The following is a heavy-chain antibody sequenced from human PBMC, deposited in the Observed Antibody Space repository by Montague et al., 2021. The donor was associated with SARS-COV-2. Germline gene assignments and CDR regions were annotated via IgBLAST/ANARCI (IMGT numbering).Heavy chain of an antibody. V-gene: IGHV3-23*03. CDR3: AKDPHYDFWSGYYFDY. Sequence: SLRLSCVASGFTFSNYAMSWVRQAPGKGLERVSVIYSGGSSTYYSDSXKGRFTISRDNSKNTLYLQMNSLRAEDTAVYYCAKDPHYDFWSGYYFDYWGQGTLVTVSS. D-gene: IGHD3-3*01. CDR2: IYSGGSST. J-gene: IGHJ4*02. CDR1: GFTFSNYA.